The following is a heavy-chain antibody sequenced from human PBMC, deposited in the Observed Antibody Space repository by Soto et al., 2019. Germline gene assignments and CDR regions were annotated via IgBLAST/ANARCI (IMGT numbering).Heavy chain of an antibody. D-gene: IGHD3-9*01. Sequence: PSETLSLTCTVSGGSSSNFYWSWIRQPTGKGLEWIGYVYYTGSTSYNPSLKRRVTFSADSSRGQFSLRLNSVTAADTAVYYCARTVLGPDLLADSFVDYYYYMDVWGQGTTVTVSS. J-gene: IGHJ6*03. CDR1: GGSSSNFY. CDR2: VYYTGST. CDR3: ARTVLGPDLLADSFVDYYYYMDV. V-gene: IGHV4-59*08.